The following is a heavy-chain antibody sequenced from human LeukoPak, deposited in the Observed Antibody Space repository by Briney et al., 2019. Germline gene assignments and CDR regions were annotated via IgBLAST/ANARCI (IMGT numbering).Heavy chain of an antibody. D-gene: IGHD3-16*01. J-gene: IGHJ5*02. V-gene: IGHV3-23*01. CDR1: GFTFSSYA. CDR2: ISGSGGST. Sequence: PGGSLRLSVAAPGFTFSSYAMGGFGKPPGRGLEWVSAISGSGGSTYYADSVKGRFTISRDNSKNTLYLQMNSLRAEDTAVYYCAKWGSPWGQGTLVTVSS. CDR3: AKWGSP.